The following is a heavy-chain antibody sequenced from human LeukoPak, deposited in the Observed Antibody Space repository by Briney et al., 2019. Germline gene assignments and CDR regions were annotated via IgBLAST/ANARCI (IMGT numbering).Heavy chain of an antibody. CDR1: GYTFTSYD. D-gene: IGHD7-27*01. J-gene: IGHJ4*02. V-gene: IGHV1-8*01. Sequence: ASVKVSCKASGYTFTSYDLNWVRQATGQRPEWMGWMSPNSGDTGYAQKFQDRVTITRNTSISTAYMELSSLRSDDTAVYYCARGPPNWGYDYWGPGTLVTVSS. CDR3: ARGPPNWGYDY. CDR2: MSPNSGDT.